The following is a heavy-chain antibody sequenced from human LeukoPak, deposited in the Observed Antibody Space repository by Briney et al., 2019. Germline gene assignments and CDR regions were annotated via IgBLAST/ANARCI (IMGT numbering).Heavy chain of an antibody. V-gene: IGHV5-10-1*01. Sequence: GGALRISCKGSGCGFTSYWINWVRQMPGKGGEWMGRIDPSDSYTNYSPSFQGHVTISADKSISTAYLQWSSLKASDTAMYYCASLYGDYDYWGQGTLVTVSS. CDR2: IDPSDSYT. CDR3: ASLYGDYDY. D-gene: IGHD4-17*01. CDR1: GCGFTSYW. J-gene: IGHJ4*02.